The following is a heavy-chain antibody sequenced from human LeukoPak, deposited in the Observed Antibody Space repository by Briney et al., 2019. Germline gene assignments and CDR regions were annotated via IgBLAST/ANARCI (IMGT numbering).Heavy chain of an antibody. Sequence: SETLSLTCTVSGGSISSSSYYWGWIRQPPGKGLEWIGSIYYSGNTYYNPSLKSRVTISVDTSKNQFSLKLSSVTAADTAVYYCARADYYDSSGYYEGDAFDIWGQGTMVTVSS. CDR1: GGSISSSSYY. V-gene: IGHV4-39*07. CDR3: ARADYYDSSGYYEGDAFDI. D-gene: IGHD3-22*01. CDR2: IYYSGNT. J-gene: IGHJ3*02.